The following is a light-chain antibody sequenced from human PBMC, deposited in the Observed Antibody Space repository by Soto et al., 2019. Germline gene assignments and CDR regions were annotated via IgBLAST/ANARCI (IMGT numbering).Light chain of an antibody. Sequence: EIVLTQSPGTLSLSPGERATLSCRASQSVSNNYLAWYQQKPGQAPRLLIYGASTRATGIPARFSGSGSGTELTLXISTLQHDAFETYDCQQYKNWPPLTFGGGTKVDIK. J-gene: IGKJ4*01. V-gene: IGKV3-15*01. CDR2: GAS. CDR3: QQYKNWPPLT. CDR1: QSVSNN.